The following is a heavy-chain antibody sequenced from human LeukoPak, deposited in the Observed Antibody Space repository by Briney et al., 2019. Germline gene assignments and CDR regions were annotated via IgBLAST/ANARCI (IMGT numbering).Heavy chain of an antibody. CDR1: GFTFSSYG. Sequence: GGSLRLSCAASGFTFSSYGMHWVRQAPGKGLEWVGIISYDGNNEYYADSVKGRFTISRDISKNTLYLQMISLRAEDTAVYYCTRARGTAAAGSYFGSVHDAFDIWGQGTMVVVSS. CDR3: TRARGTAAAGSYFGSVHDAFDI. D-gene: IGHD6-13*01. CDR2: ISYDGNNE. J-gene: IGHJ3*02. V-gene: IGHV3-30*03.